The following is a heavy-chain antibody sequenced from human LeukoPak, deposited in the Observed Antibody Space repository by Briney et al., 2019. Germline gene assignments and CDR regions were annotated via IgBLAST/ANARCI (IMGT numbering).Heavy chain of an antibody. V-gene: IGHV3-23*01. Sequence: GASLRLSCAASGFTFSSYAMSWVRQAPGKGLEWVSAISGSGGSTYYADSVKGRFTISRDNSKNTLYLQVNSLRAEDTAVYYCAKDERIKQLGYFDYWGQGTLVTVSS. CDR1: GFTFSSYA. D-gene: IGHD6-6*01. J-gene: IGHJ4*02. CDR3: AKDERIKQLGYFDY. CDR2: ISGSGGST.